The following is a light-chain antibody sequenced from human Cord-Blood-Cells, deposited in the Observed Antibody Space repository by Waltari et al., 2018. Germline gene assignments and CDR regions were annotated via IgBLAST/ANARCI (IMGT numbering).Light chain of an antibody. V-gene: IGLV2-23*01. J-gene: IGLJ3*02. CDR1: SSDVGSYNL. Sequence: QSALTQPASVSGSPGQSITISCTGTSSDVGSYNLVSWYQQHLGKAPIHKIVEGSKRPSRLSKRFYGSKSADTASLTNLGLRAEDEADYYYCSCAGSSTLMVFGEGTKLTVL. CDR3: CSCAGSSTLMV. CDR2: EGS.